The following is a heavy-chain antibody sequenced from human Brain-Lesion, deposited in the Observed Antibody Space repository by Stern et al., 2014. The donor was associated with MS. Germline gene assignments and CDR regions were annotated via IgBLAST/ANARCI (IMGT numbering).Heavy chain of an antibody. Sequence: QVQLVESGPGLVKPSETLSLTCTVSGGSINGYYWSWIRKPPGQGLAWIGYIYHTGSTNYNPSLKSRVTMSVDTSENQFSLKLSSVTAADTAIYFCARNHRPPGNYYDALHYWGQGRLVTVSS. V-gene: IGHV4-59*01. CDR2: IYHTGST. J-gene: IGHJ4*02. D-gene: IGHD3-22*01. CDR3: ARNHRPPGNYYDALHY. CDR1: GGSINGYY.